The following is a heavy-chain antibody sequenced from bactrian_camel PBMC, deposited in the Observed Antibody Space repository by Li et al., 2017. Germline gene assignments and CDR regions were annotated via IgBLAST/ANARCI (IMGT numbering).Heavy chain of an antibody. CDR3: AADRFPCTTTDVHTYEY. CDR2: IDSDGRT. V-gene: IGHV3S55*01. Sequence: QLVESGGGSVQSGGSLRLSCAVSGYTGGRYCMAWFRQSPGKEREGVATIDSDGRTSYVDSVRGRFTISKDNAKNILYLQMDNLKPEDSAMYYCAADRFPCTTTDVHTYEYWGRGTQVTVS. D-gene: IGHD2*01. J-gene: IGHJ4*01. CDR1: GYTGGRYC.